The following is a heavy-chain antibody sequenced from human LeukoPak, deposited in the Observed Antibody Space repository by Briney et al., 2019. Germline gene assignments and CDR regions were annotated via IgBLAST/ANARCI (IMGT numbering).Heavy chain of an antibody. D-gene: IGHD3-3*01. Sequence: GGSLRLSCAVSEFTFSRYWMSWVRQAPGKGLDWVATIKQDGSEKYYVDSVEGRFTISRDNSENSLYLQMDSLRAEDTAVYYCARVFWSATSYYFEYWGQGALSPSPQ. CDR1: EFTFSRYW. V-gene: IGHV3-7*05. J-gene: IGHJ4*02. CDR3: ARVFWSATSYYFEY. CDR2: IKQDGSEK.